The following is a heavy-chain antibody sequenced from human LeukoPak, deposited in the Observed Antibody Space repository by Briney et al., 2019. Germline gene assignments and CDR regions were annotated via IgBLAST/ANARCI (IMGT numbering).Heavy chain of an antibody. CDR1: GYTFTSYG. J-gene: IGHJ6*02. D-gene: IGHD2-2*01. V-gene: IGHV1-18*01. Sequence: ASVKVSCKASGYTFTSYGISWVRQAPGQGLEWMGWISAYNGNTNYAQKLQGRVTMTTDTSTSTAYMELRSLRSDDTAVYYCASDYIVVPFEAYYYYGMDVWGQGTTVTVSS. CDR3: ASDYIVVPFEAYYYYGMDV. CDR2: ISAYNGNT.